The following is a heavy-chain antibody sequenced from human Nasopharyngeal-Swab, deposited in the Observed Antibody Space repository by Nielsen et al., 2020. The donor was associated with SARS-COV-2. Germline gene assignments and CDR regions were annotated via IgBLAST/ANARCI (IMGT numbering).Heavy chain of an antibody. CDR1: GYTFTSYY. D-gene: IGHD3-22*01. CDR2: INPSGGST. CDR3: ARGPRYPPPPYYDSSNDAFDI. J-gene: IGHJ3*02. Sequence: ASVKVSCKASGYTFTSYYMHWVRQAPGQGLEWMGIINPSGGSTSYAQKFQGRVTISVDTSKNQFSLKLSSVTAADTAVYYCARGPRYPPPPYYDSSNDAFDIWGQGTMVTVSS. V-gene: IGHV1-46*01.